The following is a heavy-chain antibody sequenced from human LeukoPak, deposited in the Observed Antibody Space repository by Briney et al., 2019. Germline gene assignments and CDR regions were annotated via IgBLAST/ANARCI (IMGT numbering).Heavy chain of an antibody. CDR1: GYTFTTYW. CDR3: ARAWNFDY. CDR2: IDPSDSYT. Sequence: HGESLKISCKGSGYTFTTYWINWVRQMPGKGLEWMGRIDPSDSYTYYSPSFQGQVTISADKSISTAYLQWSSLKASDSAMYYCARAWNFDYWGQGTLVTVSS. J-gene: IGHJ4*02. V-gene: IGHV5-10-1*04. D-gene: IGHD1-1*01.